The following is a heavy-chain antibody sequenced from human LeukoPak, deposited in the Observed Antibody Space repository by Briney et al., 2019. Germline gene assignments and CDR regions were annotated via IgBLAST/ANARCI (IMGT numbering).Heavy chain of an antibody. CDR2: IHHSGST. CDR1: GYSISSGYF. D-gene: IGHD6-13*01. J-gene: IGHJ1*01. V-gene: IGHV4-38-2*02. CDR3: ARVAAGIGFFQH. Sequence: SETLSLTCIVSGYSISSGYFWGWIRQPPGKGLEWIANIHHSGSTYYSPSLKSRVTISVDTSKNQLSLKLSSVTAADTAVYYCARVAAGIGFFQHWGQGILVTISS.